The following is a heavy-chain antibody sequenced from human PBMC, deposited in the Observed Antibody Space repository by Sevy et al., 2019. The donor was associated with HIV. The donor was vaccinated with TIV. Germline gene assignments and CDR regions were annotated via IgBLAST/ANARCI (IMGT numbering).Heavy chain of an antibody. CDR3: ARQSATLTTLYAFHI. J-gene: IGHJ3*02. CDR1: GGSISDHY. Sequence: SETLSLTCTVSGGSISDHYWSWIRQPPGKGLEWIGYFYYGSGTTNYNPSLKTRVTISIDTAKNQFSLKVRSVTAADTAVYYCARQSATLTTLYAFHIWGQGTMVTVSS. V-gene: IGHV4-59*08. CDR2: FYYGSGTT. D-gene: IGHD4-4*01.